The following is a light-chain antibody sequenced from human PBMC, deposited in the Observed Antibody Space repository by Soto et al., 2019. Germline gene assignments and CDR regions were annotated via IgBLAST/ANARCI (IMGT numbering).Light chain of an antibody. Sequence: QSVLTQPPSVSGAPGQWVTISCTGSSSNFGAGFDVHWYQQLPGTAPKLLIYGITNRPSGVPDRFSGSKSGTSASLAITGLQAEDEAVYYCQSYDRSLSGYVFGTGTKLTV. CDR3: QSYDRSLSGYV. J-gene: IGLJ1*01. CDR1: SSNFGAGFD. CDR2: GIT. V-gene: IGLV1-40*01.